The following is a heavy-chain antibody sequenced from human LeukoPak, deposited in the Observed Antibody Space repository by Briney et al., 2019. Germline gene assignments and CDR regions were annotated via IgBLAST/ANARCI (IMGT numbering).Heavy chain of an antibody. CDR3: ARDSHIVVVTDYYYYYGMDV. CDR1: GYTFTRHY. D-gene: IGHD2-21*02. Sequence: ASVKVSCKASGYTFTRHYMNWVRQAPGQGLEWMGKINPSSGGTGYAQKFQGRVTMTTDTSTSTAYMELRSLRSDDTAVYYCARDSHIVVVTDYYYYYGMDVWGQGTTVTVSS. CDR2: INPSSGGT. J-gene: IGHJ6*02. V-gene: IGHV1-46*01.